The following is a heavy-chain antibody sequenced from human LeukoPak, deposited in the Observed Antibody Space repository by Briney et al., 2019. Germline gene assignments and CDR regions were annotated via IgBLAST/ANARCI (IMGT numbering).Heavy chain of an antibody. Sequence: ASVKVSCKASGYTFTGYYMHWVRQAPGQGLEWMGWINPNSGGTNYAQKFQGRVTMTRDTSISTAYMELSRLRSDDTAVYYCAALGYCSSTSCYRHRGYYYYGMDVWGQGTTVTVSS. V-gene: IGHV1-2*02. CDR1: GYTFTGYY. J-gene: IGHJ6*02. D-gene: IGHD2-2*02. CDR2: INPNSGGT. CDR3: AALGYCSSTSCYRHRGYYYYGMDV.